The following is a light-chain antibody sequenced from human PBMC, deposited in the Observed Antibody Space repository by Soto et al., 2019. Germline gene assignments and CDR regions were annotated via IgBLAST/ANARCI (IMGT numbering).Light chain of an antibody. V-gene: IGKV2-40*01. CDR1: QSLFESDDGNTY. Sequence: EIVMTQTPLSLPVTPGESASISCRSSQSLFESDDGNTYLDWYLQKPGQSPHLVIYTLLYRASGVPDRISGSGTGTDFTLKISRVEAEDVGIYYCMQRIEFPYTFGQGTKLEIK. CDR3: MQRIEFPYT. J-gene: IGKJ2*01. CDR2: TLL.